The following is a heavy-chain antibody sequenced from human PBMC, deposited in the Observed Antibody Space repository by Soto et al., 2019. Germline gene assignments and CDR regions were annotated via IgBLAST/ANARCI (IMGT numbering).Heavy chain of an antibody. J-gene: IGHJ3*01. CDR3: ARDHWNTV. V-gene: IGHV3-74*01. Sequence: GGSLRLSCAASGFTFSTYYMHWVRQAPGKGLVWVSRINSDGSSTIYADSVKGRFTISRDNAKKMVYLQLNSLRAEDTAVYYCARDHWNTVWGQGTMVTVSS. CDR2: INSDGSST. CDR1: GFTFSTYY. D-gene: IGHD1-1*01.